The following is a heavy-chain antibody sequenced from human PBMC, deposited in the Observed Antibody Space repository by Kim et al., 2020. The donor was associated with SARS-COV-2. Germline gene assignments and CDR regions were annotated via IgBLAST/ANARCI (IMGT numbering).Heavy chain of an antibody. CDR1: GLTVSSNY. D-gene: IGHD3-16*01. Sequence: GGSLRLSSAASGLTVSSNYMSWVRQAPGKGLEWVSVIYSGGSTYYADSVKGRFTISRHNSKNTLYLQMNSLRPEDTAVYYCARDAFGMDVWGQGTTVTVSS. CDR3: ARDAFGMDV. CDR2: IYSGGST. V-gene: IGHV3-53*04. J-gene: IGHJ6*02.